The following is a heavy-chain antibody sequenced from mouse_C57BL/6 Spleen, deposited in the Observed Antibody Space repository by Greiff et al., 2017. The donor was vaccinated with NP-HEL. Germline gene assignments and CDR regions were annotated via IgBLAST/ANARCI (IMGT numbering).Heavy chain of an antibody. Sequence: VQLQQSGAELVKPGASVKISCKASGYAFSSYWMNWVKQRPGKGLEWIGQIYPGDGDTNYNGKFKGKATLTADKSSSTAYMQLSSLTSEDSAVYFCARDLYYYGSSYHYYAMDYWGQGTSVTVSS. J-gene: IGHJ4*01. CDR3: ARDLYYYGSSYHYYAMDY. CDR1: GYAFSSYW. V-gene: IGHV1-80*01. D-gene: IGHD1-1*01. CDR2: IYPGDGDT.